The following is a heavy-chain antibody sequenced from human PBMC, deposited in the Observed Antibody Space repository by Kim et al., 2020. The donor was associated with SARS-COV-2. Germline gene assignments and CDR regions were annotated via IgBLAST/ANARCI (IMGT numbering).Heavy chain of an antibody. V-gene: IGHV4-31*03. CDR3: ASMRTMIVGDVFDI. CDR1: GGSISSGGYY. Sequence: SETLSLTCTVSGGSISSGGYYWSWIRQHPGKGLEWIGYIYYSGSTYYNPSLKSRVTISVDTSKNQFSLKLSSVTAADTAVYYCASMRTMIVGDVFDIWGQGTMVTVSS. J-gene: IGHJ3*02. D-gene: IGHD3-22*01. CDR2: IYYSGST.